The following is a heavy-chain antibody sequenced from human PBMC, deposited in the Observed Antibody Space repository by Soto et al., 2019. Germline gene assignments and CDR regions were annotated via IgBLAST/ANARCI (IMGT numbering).Heavy chain of an antibody. D-gene: IGHD1-26*01. V-gene: IGHV4-31*03. CDR1: GGSISSGGYY. J-gene: IGHJ4*02. CDR3: ARVPFGSNGVTYFDY. CDR2: IYYSGST. Sequence: SETLSLTCTVSGGSISSGGYYWSRIRRHPGKGLEWIGYIYYSGSTYYNPSLKSRVTISVDTSKNQFSLKLTSVTAADTAVYYCARVPFGSNGVTYFDYWGQGTLVTVSS.